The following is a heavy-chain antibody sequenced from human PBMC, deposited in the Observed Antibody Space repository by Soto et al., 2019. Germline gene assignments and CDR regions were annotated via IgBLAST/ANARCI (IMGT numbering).Heavy chain of an antibody. CDR3: ARGRDYYDSRGFFDGTWFDP. Sequence: SETLSLTCAVYGGSFSGYYWSWIRQPPGKGLEWIGEINHSGSTNYNPSLKSRVTISVDTSKNQFSLKLSSVTAADTAVYYCARGRDYYDSRGFFDGTWFDPWGQGTLVTVSS. V-gene: IGHV4-34*01. CDR2: INHSGST. D-gene: IGHD3-22*01. CDR1: GGSFSGYY. J-gene: IGHJ5*02.